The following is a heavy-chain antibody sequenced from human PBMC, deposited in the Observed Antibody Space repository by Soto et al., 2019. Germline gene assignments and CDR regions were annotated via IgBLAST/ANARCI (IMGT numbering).Heavy chain of an antibody. V-gene: IGHV3-23*01. J-gene: IGHJ6*04. CDR3: AKGSSVVPAAMFLDV. CDR2: ISGSGGST. D-gene: IGHD2-2*01. CDR1: GFTFSSYA. Sequence: EVQLLESGGGLVQPGGSLRLSCAASGFTFSSYAMSWVRQAPGQGLEWVSAISGSGGSTYYADSVKGRFTISRDNSKNTLYLQMTSLRAEDPAVYYCAKGSSVVPAAMFLDVWGKGTTVTVSS.